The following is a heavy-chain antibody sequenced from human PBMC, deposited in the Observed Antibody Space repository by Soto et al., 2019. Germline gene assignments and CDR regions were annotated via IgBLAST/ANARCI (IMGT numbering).Heavy chain of an antibody. CDR2: MNPNSGNT. D-gene: IGHD4-17*01. V-gene: IGHV1-8*01. J-gene: IGHJ3*02. Sequence: ASVKVSCKASGYTFTSYDINWVRQATGQGLEWMGWMNPNSGNTGYAQKFQGRVTMTRNTSISTAYMELSSLRSEDTAGYYCARSNPTTANAFDIWGQGTMVTVSS. CDR1: GYTFTSYD. CDR3: ARSNPTTANAFDI.